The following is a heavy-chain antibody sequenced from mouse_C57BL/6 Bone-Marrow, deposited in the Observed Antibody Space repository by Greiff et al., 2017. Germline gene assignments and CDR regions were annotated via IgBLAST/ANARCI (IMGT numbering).Heavy chain of an antibody. J-gene: IGHJ2*01. Sequence: EVQLQESGTVLARPGASVKMSCKTSGYTFTSYWLHWVTQRPGQGLEWIGAIYPGNSDTSYNQKFKGKAKLTAVTSASTAYMELSSLTNEDSAVYYCTRSVTTVVADDWGQGTTLTVSS. CDR3: TRSVTTVVADD. D-gene: IGHD1-1*01. V-gene: IGHV1-5*01. CDR2: IYPGNSDT. CDR1: GYTFTSYW.